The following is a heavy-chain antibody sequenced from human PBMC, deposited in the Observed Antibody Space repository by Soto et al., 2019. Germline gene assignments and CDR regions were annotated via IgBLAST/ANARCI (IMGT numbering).Heavy chain of an antibody. CDR1: GFTFSSYA. CDR2: ISGSGGST. D-gene: IGHD2-15*01. V-gene: IGHV3-23*01. Sequence: GGSLRLSCAASGFTFSSYAMSWVRQAPGKGLEWVSAISGSGGSTYYADSVKGRFTISRDNSKNTLYLQMNSLRAEDTAVYYCAKANTFCSGGSCYPSRYYYYGMDVWGQGTTVTVSS. J-gene: IGHJ6*02. CDR3: AKANTFCSGGSCYPSRYYYYGMDV.